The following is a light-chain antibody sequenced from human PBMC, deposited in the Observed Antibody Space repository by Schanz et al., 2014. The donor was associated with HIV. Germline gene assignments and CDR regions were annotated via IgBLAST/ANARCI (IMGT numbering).Light chain of an antibody. CDR1: SGDVGSYNY. J-gene: IGLJ1*01. CDR2: DVS. Sequence: QSALTQPASVSGSPGQSISISCTGTSGDVGSYNYVSWYQQHPGKAPKLMIYDVSNRPSGVSSRFSGSKSGNTASLTISGLQAGDEADYYCSSFSTSDTPIFGTGTKLTVL. CDR3: SSFSTSDTPI. V-gene: IGLV2-14*03.